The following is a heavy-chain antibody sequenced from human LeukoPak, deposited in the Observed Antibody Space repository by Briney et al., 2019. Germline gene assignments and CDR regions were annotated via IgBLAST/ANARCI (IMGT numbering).Heavy chain of an antibody. Sequence: GRSLRLSCAASGLTFRNYGMHWVRQAPGKGLEWVAVIWYDGSNQYYVDSVKGRFTVSRDNAKNTLYLQMNSLRAEDTAVYYCAREGGIVVVVAAPYPDYGMDVWGQGTTVTVSS. D-gene: IGHD2-15*01. V-gene: IGHV3-33*01. J-gene: IGHJ6*02. CDR2: IWYDGSNQ. CDR1: GLTFRNYG. CDR3: AREGGIVVVVAAPYPDYGMDV.